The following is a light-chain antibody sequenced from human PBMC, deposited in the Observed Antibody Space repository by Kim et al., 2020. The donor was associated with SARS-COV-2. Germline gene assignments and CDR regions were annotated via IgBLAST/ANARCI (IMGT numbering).Light chain of an antibody. CDR2: KAS. CDR1: QTISGW. V-gene: IGKV1-5*03. J-gene: IGKJ1*01. Sequence: DIQMTQSPSTLSASVGDRVTITCRASQTISGWLAWYQQKPGKAPKLLISKASNLEIGVPSRFSGSGSGTEFTLTISSLQPDDFATYYCQQDDTSSRTFGQGTKV. CDR3: QQDDTSSRT.